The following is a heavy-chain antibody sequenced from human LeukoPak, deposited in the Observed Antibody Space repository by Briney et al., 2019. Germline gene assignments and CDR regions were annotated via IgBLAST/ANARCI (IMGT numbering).Heavy chain of an antibody. V-gene: IGHV4-39*01. J-gene: IGHJ4*02. CDR3: ARSSHYQGSKRALGHY. CDR1: GGSISSNSHY. CDR2: IYSSGTT. D-gene: IGHD3-10*01. Sequence: SETLSLTCIVSGGSISSNSHYWGWIRQPPGKGLEWIGSIYSSGTTYYNPSLRSRLTISADTSKNLFSLKLGSVAAADTAVYYCARSSHYQGSKRALGHYWGQGTLVTVSS.